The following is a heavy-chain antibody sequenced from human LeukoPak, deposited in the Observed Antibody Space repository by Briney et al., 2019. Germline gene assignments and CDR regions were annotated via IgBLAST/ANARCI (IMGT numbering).Heavy chain of an antibody. CDR1: GGSISSSSYY. CDR3: AREITMIDYFDY. D-gene: IGHD3-22*01. Sequence: SETLSLTCTVSGGSISSSSYYWGWIRQPPGKGLEWIGSIYYSGSTYYNPSLKSRVTISVYTSKNQFSLKLSSVTAADTAVYYCAREITMIDYFDYWGQGTLVTVSS. V-gene: IGHV4-39*07. J-gene: IGHJ4*02. CDR2: IYYSGST.